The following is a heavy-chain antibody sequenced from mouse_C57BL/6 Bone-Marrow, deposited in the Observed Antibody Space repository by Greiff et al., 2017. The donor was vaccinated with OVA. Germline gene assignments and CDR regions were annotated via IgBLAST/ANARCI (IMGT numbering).Heavy chain of an antibody. CDR1: GYTFTSYW. CDR2: IYPGNSDT. D-gene: IGHD1-1*01. Sequence: VQLQQSGTVLARPGASVKMSCKTSGYTFTSYWMHWVKQRPGQGLEWIGAIYPGNSDTSYNQKFKGKAKLTAVTSASTAYMELSSLTNEDSAVEYCTRASTVVATDYFDYWGQGTTLTVSS. CDR3: TRASTVVATDYFDY. V-gene: IGHV1-5*01. J-gene: IGHJ2*01.